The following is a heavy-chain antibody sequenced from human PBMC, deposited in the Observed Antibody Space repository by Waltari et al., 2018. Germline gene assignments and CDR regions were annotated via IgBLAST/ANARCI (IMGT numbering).Heavy chain of an antibody. V-gene: IGHV1-2*04. CDR3: ARVSGSTPWRYGLAV. J-gene: IGHJ6*02. CDR1: GYTFIDHY. D-gene: IGHD1-7*01. Sequence: QVQLVQSGADVKTPGPSVKVSCQAVGYTFIDHYIHYVRQAPGQGLAWMGWINPRTGETYFAQKFQGSVTMTRDTSLGTVYLELSSLTSDDTGIYYCARVSGSTPWRYGLAVWGPGTTVTV. CDR2: INPRTGET.